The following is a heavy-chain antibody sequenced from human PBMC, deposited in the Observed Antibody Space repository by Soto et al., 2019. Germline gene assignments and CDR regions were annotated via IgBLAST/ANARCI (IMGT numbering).Heavy chain of an antibody. J-gene: IGHJ4*02. CDR2: ISGSGGST. CDR3: AKGQFFEYSSSAHPLLLFDY. CDR1: GFTFSSYA. D-gene: IGHD6-6*01. V-gene: IGHV3-23*01. Sequence: PGGSLRLSCAASGFTFSSYAMSWVRQAPGKGLEWVSAISGSGGSTYYADSVKGRFTISRDNSKNTLYLQMNSLRAEDTAVYYCAKGQFFEYSSSAHPLLLFDYWGQGTLVTVSS.